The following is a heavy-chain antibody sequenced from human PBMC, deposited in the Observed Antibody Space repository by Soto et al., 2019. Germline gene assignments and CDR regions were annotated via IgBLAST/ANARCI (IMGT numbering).Heavy chain of an antibody. D-gene: IGHD3-22*01. J-gene: IGHJ4*02. CDR2: ITSSSSYI. Sequence: GGSLRLSCAASGFTFSLYSMIWVRQAPGKGLEWVASITSSSSYIYYEDSLKGRFTISRDNAKNSLFLQLDSLRAEDTAVYFCVRARSTDSRPDYWGQGTLFTVSS. CDR1: GFTFSLYS. CDR3: VRARSTDSRPDY. V-gene: IGHV3-21*01.